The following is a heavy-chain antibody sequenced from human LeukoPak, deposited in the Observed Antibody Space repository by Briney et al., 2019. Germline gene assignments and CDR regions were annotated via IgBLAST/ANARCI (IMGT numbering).Heavy chain of an antibody. V-gene: IGHV1-8*01. Sequence: GASVKVSCKASGYTFNGYDLDWVRQATGQGLEWMGWMNPNSGNTGYAQKFQGRVTMTRDTSINTAYMELNSLTSEDTAVYYCARVEFNGGYSHVYWGREPWSPSPQ. CDR1: GYTFNGYD. CDR3: ARVEFNGGYSHVY. CDR2: MNPNSGNT. D-gene: IGHD5-12*01. J-gene: IGHJ4*02.